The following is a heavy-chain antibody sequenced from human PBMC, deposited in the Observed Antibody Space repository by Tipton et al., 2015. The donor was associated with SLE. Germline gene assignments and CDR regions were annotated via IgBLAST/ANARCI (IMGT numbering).Heavy chain of an antibody. CDR1: GGSISSSSYY. CDR3: ATALVVQGVIIGFDY. D-gene: IGHD3-10*01. CDR2: IYYSEST. V-gene: IGHV4-39*07. Sequence: GLVKPSETLSLTCTVSGGSISSSSYYWGWIRQPPGKGLEWIGSIYYSESTYYNPSLKSRVTISLDTSKNQFSLKLSSVTAADTAVYYCATALVVQGVIIGFDYWGQGTLVTVSS. J-gene: IGHJ4*02.